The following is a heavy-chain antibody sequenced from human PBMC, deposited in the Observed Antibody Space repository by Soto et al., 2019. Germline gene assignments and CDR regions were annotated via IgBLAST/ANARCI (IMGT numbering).Heavy chain of an antibody. J-gene: IGHJ3*01. D-gene: IGHD2-21*02. CDR3: ARGDRGDFDL. CDR2: IHSDGSST. CDR1: GFTFSYYW. Sequence: EVQLVESEGGLVQPGGSLRLSCAASGFTFSYYWMHWVRQAPGQGLVWVSRIHSDGSSTTYADSVKGRFTISRDNAKNTLYLQMNSLIAEDTAVYYCARGDRGDFDLWGQGTMVTVSS. V-gene: IGHV3-74*01.